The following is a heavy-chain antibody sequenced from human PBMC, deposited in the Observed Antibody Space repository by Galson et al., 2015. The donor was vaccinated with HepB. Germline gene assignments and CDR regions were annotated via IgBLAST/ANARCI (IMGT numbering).Heavy chain of an antibody. Sequence: SVKVSCKASGGTFSSYTISWVRQAPGQGLEWMGRIIPILGIANYAQKFQGRVTITADKSTSTAYMELSSLRSEDTAVYYCARDLGETTVATTFYYYYGMDAWGQGTTVTVSS. CDR3: ARDLGETTVATTFYYYYGMDA. CDR1: GGTFSSYT. J-gene: IGHJ6*02. D-gene: IGHD4-23*01. CDR2: IIPILGIA. V-gene: IGHV1-69*04.